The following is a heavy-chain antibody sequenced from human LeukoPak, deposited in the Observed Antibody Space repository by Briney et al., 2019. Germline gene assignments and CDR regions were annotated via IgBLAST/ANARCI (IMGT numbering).Heavy chain of an antibody. CDR1: GGSVSSGSYH. D-gene: IGHD1-1*01. J-gene: IGHJ5*02. CDR2: IFQSGST. CDR3: ARVGSDWNDVRYNWFDP. V-gene: IGHV4-30-2*01. Sequence: PSETLSLTCTVSGGSVSSGSYHWSWIRQPPGKGLEWIGYIFQSGSTYYNPSLKSRVTISVDRSKNQFSLKLSSVTAADTAVYYCARVGSDWNDVRYNWFDPWGQGTLVTVSS.